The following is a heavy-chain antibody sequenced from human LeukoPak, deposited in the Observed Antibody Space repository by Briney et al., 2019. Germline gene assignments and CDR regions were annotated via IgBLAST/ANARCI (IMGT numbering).Heavy chain of an antibody. CDR2: IRAYDGNT. J-gene: IGHJ4*02. D-gene: IGHD3-3*01. V-gene: IGHV1-18*01. CDR3: ARSPLLEIFGVALTDYYFDY. Sequence: ASVKVSCKASGYTFTSYGISWVRQAPGQGLGWRGWIRAYDGNTNYAQKLQGRVTMTTDTSTSTAYMELRSLRSDDTAVYYCARSPLLEIFGVALTDYYFDYWGQGTLVTVSS. CDR1: GYTFTSYG.